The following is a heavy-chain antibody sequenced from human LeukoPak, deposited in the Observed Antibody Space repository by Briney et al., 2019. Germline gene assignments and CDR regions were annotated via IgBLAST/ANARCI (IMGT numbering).Heavy chain of an antibody. Sequence: TGGSLRLSCAASGFTFSSSAMNWVRQAPGKGLEWVPSISGSGGTTYYADSVKGRFTISRDNSKNTLYLQMNSLRGEDTAVYYCAKRDYWGQGTLVTVSS. CDR3: AKRDY. V-gene: IGHV3-23*01. CDR1: GFTFSSSA. CDR2: ISGSGGTT. J-gene: IGHJ4*02.